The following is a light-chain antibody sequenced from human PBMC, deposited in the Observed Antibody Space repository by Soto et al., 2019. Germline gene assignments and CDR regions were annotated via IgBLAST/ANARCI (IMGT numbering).Light chain of an antibody. Sequence: DIQMTQSPTSLSASVGDRVTITCRASQGISIYLNWFEQXPGKAPKILINDASNLQTGVSSRLSGSGSGTYFTLIISSLQPEDIATYYCQQHDSFPTFGQGTRLEIK. CDR1: QGISIY. CDR3: QQHDSFPT. J-gene: IGKJ5*01. V-gene: IGKV1-33*01. CDR2: DAS.